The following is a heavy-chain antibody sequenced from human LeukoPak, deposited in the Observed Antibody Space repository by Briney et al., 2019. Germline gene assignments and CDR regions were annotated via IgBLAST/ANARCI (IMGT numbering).Heavy chain of an antibody. CDR1: GFPFTSYW. CDR2: IKQDGSEK. CDR3: ARGMTIAANWFDP. V-gene: IGHV3-7*01. J-gene: IGHJ5*02. D-gene: IGHD2-15*01. Sequence: QPGGSLILSCAASGFPFTSYWMNWVRQAPGKGLEWVANIKQDGSEKYYVDSVKGRFTISRDNAKNSLYLEMNSLRVEDTAVYYCARGMTIAANWFDPWGQGTLVTVSS.